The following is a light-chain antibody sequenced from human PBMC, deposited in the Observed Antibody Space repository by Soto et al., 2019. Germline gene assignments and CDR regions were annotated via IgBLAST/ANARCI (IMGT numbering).Light chain of an antibody. CDR3: SSYAASNNFYFV. J-gene: IGLJ3*02. CDR2: EVT. CDR1: SSDVGGYNY. Sequence: QSVLTQPPSASGTPGQSVTISCPGTSSDVGGYNYASWYQQYPGRAPKLMIYEVTKRPSGVPDRFSGSKSGNTACLTVSGLQAEDEADYYCSSYAASNNFYFVFGGGTKVTVL. V-gene: IGLV2-8*01.